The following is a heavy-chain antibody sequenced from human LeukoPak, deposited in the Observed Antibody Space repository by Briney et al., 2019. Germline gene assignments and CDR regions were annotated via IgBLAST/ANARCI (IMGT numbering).Heavy chain of an antibody. CDR3: ARANGGGITFLIGY. CDR2: ISSDGSNE. J-gene: IGHJ4*02. CDR1: GFTFSYYA. V-gene: IGHV3-30-3*01. Sequence: GGSLRLSCAASGFTFSYYAMHWVRQAPGEGLEWVGVISSDGSNEYYADSVKGRFTFSRDNSKNTLFLQMHSLGPEDTAVYFCARANGGGITFLIGYWGQGTLVTVSS. D-gene: IGHD3-16*01.